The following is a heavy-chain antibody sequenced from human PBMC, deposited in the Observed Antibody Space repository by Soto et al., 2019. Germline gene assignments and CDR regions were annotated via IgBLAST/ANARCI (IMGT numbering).Heavy chain of an antibody. V-gene: IGHV3-11*04. Sequence: GGSLGLSYATSGCTFSDLDMTWLRQVPGKGLQWLSYITADGTIYAASVKGRFTISRDNAKDSLYLQMNSLTVDDTAVYFCVRDHNWAFDYWAPGTLVTVSS. CDR3: VRDHNWAFDY. J-gene: IGHJ4*02. CDR2: ITADGTI. CDR1: GCTFSDLD. D-gene: IGHD1-1*01.